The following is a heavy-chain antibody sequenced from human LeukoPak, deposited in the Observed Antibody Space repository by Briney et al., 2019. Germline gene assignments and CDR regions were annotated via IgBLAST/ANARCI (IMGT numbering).Heavy chain of an antibody. CDR3: ASLCSGGSCYVRVEYYFDY. CDR1: GFTFSSYS. CDR2: ISSSSSYI. J-gene: IGHJ4*02. D-gene: IGHD2-15*01. Sequence: GGSLRLSCAASGFTFSSYSMNWVRQAPGKGLEWVSSISSSSSYIYYADSVKGRFTVSRDNAKNSLYLQMNSLRAEDTAVYYCASLCSGGSCYVRVEYYFDYWGQGTLVTVSS. V-gene: IGHV3-21*01.